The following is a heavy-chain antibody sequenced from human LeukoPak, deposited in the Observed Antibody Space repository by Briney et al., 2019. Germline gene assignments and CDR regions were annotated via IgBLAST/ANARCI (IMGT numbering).Heavy chain of an antibody. CDR2: TYYRSKWYN. Sequence: SQTLSLTCVISGDSVSSNSAAWNWIRQSPSRGLEWLGRTYYRSKWYNDYAVSVKSRITINPDTSKNQFSLKLSSVTAADTAVYYCARGGGMYSSGWYSYYYMDVWGKGTTVTISS. J-gene: IGHJ6*03. D-gene: IGHD6-19*01. CDR1: GDSVSSNSAA. CDR3: ARGGGMYSSGWYSYYYMDV. V-gene: IGHV6-1*01.